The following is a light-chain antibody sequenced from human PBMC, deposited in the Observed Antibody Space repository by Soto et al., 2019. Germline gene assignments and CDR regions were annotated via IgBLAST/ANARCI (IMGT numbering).Light chain of an antibody. CDR2: LNSDGSH. CDR3: QTWGTGSVV. CDR1: SGHSSYA. Sequence: QSVLTQSPSASASLGASVKLTCTLSSGHSSYAIAWHQQQPGKGPRYLMKLNSDGSHTKGDGIPDRFSGSNSGAERFLTISSLQSEDEADYYCQTWGTGSVVFGGGTKLTVL. J-gene: IGLJ2*01. V-gene: IGLV4-69*01.